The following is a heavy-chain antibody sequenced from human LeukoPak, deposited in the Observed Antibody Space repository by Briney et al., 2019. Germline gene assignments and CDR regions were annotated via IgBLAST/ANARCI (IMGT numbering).Heavy chain of an antibody. J-gene: IGHJ6*04. D-gene: IGHD3-10*02. CDR1: GFTFSSYW. CDR3: AELGITMIGGV. CDR2: INNDGGSA. V-gene: IGHV3-74*01. Sequence: PGGSLRLSCAASGFTFSSYWMHWVRQAPGKGLVWVSRINNDGGSASYADFVKGRFTISRDNAKNTLYLQMNSLRAEDTAVYYCAELGITMIGGVWGKGTTVTISS.